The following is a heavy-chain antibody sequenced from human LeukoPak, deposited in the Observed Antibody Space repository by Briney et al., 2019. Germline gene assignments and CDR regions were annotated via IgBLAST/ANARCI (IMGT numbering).Heavy chain of an antibody. CDR2: IYHSGST. CDR1: GGSISSGNW. D-gene: IGHD6-13*01. CDR3: ARKISAAGSRWFDP. V-gene: IGHV4-4*02. J-gene: IGHJ5*02. Sequence: SETLSLTCAVSGGSISSGNWWSWVRQPPGKGLEWIGEIYHSGSTNHNPSLKSRVTISVDKSKNQFSLKLSSVTAADTAVYYCARKISAAGSRWFDPWGQGTLVTVSS.